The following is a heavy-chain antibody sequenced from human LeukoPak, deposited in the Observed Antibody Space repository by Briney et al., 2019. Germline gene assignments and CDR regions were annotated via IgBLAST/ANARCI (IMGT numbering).Heavy chain of an antibody. CDR2: ISYDGSNK. V-gene: IGHV3-30-3*01. J-gene: IGHJ3*01. CDR1: GFTFSNFA. Sequence: GGSLRLSCAASGFTFSNFAMHWVRQAPGKGLEWVTVISYDGSNKYYADSVKGRFTISRDNSKNTLYLQMNSLRAEDTAVYYCAREYDAIDVWGQGTMVTVSS. CDR3: AREYDAIDV.